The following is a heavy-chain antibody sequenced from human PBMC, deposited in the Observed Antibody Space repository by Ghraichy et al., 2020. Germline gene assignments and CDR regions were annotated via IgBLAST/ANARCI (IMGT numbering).Heavy chain of an antibody. J-gene: IGHJ4*02. CDR1: GFTFSSYW. V-gene: IGHV3-7*01. CDR3: ARGRSRAGSWYFDY. CDR2: IKQDGSEK. Sequence: GGSLILSCAASGFTFSSYWMSWVRQAPGKGLEWVANIKQDGSEKYYVDSVKGRFTISRDNAKNSLYLQMNSLRAEDTAVYYCARGRSRAGSWYFDYWGQGTLVTVSS. D-gene: IGHD6-13*01.